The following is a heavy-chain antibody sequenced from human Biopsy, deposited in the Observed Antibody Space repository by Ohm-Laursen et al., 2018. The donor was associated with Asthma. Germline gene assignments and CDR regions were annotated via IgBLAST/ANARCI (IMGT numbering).Heavy chain of an antibody. J-gene: IGHJ6*02. CDR2: IYHSGST. V-gene: IGHV4-4*03. CDR3: AKLRITMVQRVIINVEYYYGMDV. Sequence: PGTLSLTCAVSGGSISSSNWWSWVRQPPGKGLEWIGEIYHSGSTNYNPSLKSRVTISVDKSKNQFSLKLSSVTAADTAVYYCAKLRITMVQRVIINVEYYYGMDVWGQGTTVTVSS. D-gene: IGHD3-10*01. CDR1: GGSISSSNW.